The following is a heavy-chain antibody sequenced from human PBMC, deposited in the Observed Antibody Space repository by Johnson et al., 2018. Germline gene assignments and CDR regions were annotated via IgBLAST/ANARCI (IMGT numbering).Heavy chain of an antibody. V-gene: IGHV1-58*01. J-gene: IGHJ1*01. CDR3: AAEHYYDSSGLLAGEYFQH. CDR2: IVVGSGNT. CDR1: GFTFTSSA. D-gene: IGHD3-22*01. Sequence: QLVQSGPEVKKHGTSVKVSCKASGFTFTSSAVQWVRQARGQRLEWIGWIVVGSGNTNYAQKFQERVTITRDMSTSTAYMELSSLRSEDTAVYYCAAEHYYDSSGLLAGEYFQHWGQGTLVTVSS.